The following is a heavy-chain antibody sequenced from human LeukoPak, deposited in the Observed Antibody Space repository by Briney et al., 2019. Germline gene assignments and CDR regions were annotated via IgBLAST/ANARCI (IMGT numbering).Heavy chain of an antibody. J-gene: IGHJ4*02. D-gene: IGHD1/OR15-1a*01. CDR1: GGSINSYY. CDR3: ASGAVTTHDY. Sequence: SETLSLTCTVSGGSINSYYWSWIRQPPGKGLEWIGYIYYSGSTNYNPSLKSRVTISVDTSKNQFSLKLSSVTAADTAVYYCASGAVTTHDYWGQGTLVTVSS. V-gene: IGHV4-59*08. CDR2: IYYSGST.